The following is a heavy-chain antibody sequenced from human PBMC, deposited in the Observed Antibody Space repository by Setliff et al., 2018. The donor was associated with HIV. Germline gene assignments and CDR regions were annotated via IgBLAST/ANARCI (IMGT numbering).Heavy chain of an antibody. V-gene: IGHV4-39*01. D-gene: IGHD5-12*01. CDR1: GGSISSNSYY. Sequence: SETLSLTCTVSGGSISSNSYYWGWIRQPPGKGLEWIGSIYYSGSTYYNPSLKSRVTISVDTSKNQFSLKLSSVTAADTAVYYCARQGGYSGYGFYYYYYYMDVWGKVTTVTVSS. CDR3: ARQGGYSGYGFYYYYYYMDV. J-gene: IGHJ6*03. CDR2: IYYSGST.